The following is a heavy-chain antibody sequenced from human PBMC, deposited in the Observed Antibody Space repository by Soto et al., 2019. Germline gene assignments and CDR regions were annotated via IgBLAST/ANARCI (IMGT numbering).Heavy chain of an antibody. Sequence: LVPLCVTWTVAYGSVGDGGGCWSWKQQPPGKGLEWIGYIYYSGSTNYNPSLKSRVTISVDTSKNQFSLKLSSVTAADTAVYYCARGELELLSYYYYGMDVWGHGTTVTVSS. D-gene: IGHD1-7*01. CDR3: ARGELELLSYYYYGMDV. J-gene: IGHJ6*02. V-gene: IGHV4-61*08. CDR1: YGSVGDGGGC. CDR2: IYYSGST.